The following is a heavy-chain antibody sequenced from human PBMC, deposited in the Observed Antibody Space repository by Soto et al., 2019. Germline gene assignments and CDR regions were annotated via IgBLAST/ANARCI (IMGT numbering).Heavy chain of an antibody. D-gene: IGHD2-21*02. CDR2: INPNTGDT. V-gene: IGHV1-8*01. Sequence: QVQLLQSGAEVKKPGASVKVSCKASGYTFTTGDLNWVRQAPGQGLEWMGWINPNTGDTGYAQKFQGRLTMTRDTSIGTAYMELSNLRSEDTAVYYCARAKRTLSTCDVWGQGTLVTVSS. CDR1: GYTFTTGD. J-gene: IGHJ4*02. CDR3: ARAKRTLSTCDV.